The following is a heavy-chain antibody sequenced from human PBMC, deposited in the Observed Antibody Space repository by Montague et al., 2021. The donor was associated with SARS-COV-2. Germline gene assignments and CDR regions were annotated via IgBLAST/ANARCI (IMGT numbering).Heavy chain of an antibody. CDR2: IYYSGTT. CDR3: ARPLVRGVPKAFDI. CDR1: GGSITRNCY. D-gene: IGHD3-10*01. J-gene: IGHJ3*02. V-gene: IGHV4-39*01. Sequence: SETLPLTCTVSGGSITRNCYWGWIRQPPGKGLEWVGNIYYSGTTFINPSLESRVTISVDASKNQFSLNLTSVTAADTAVYYCARPLVRGVPKAFDIWGQGALVIVSS.